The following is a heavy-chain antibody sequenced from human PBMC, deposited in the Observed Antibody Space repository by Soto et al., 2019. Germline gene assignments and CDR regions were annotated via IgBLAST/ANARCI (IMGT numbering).Heavy chain of an antibody. CDR2: IWYDGSNK. Sequence: FCRCWMHYLQQTPGKGLEWVAVIWYDGSNKYYAGSVKGRFTISRDNSKNTLYLQMNSLRAEDTAVYYCARGSTRNKDSDSWC. D-gene: IGHD1-1*01. V-gene: IGHV3-33*01. CDR1: FCRCW. J-gene: IGHJ5*01. CDR3: ARGSTRNKDSDS.